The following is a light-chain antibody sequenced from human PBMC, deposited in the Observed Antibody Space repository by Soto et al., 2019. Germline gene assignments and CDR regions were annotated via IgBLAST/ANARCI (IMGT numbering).Light chain of an antibody. Sequence: QSALTQPASVSGSPGQSITITCTGTRSDIGAYNFVSWYQQHPVEVPKLMLYDVSLRPSGVSNRFSGSKSGNTASLTISGLQDEDGADYYRTSWTTSTTMIFGGGTKVTVL. CDR1: RSDIGAYNF. CDR3: TSWTTSTTMI. V-gene: IGLV2-14*03. J-gene: IGLJ2*01. CDR2: DVS.